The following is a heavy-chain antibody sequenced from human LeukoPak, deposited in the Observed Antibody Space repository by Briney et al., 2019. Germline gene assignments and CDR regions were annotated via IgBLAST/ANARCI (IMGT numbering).Heavy chain of an antibody. D-gene: IGHD3-22*01. CDR2: MNPNSGNT. CDR3: ARAPDYYDSSGYYSDAFDI. V-gene: IGHV1-8*01. CDR1: GYTFTSYD. Sequence: EASVKVSCKASGYTFTSYDINRVRQATGQGLEWMGWMNPNSGNTGYAQKFQGRVTMTRNTSISTAYMELSSLRSEDTAVYYCARAPDYYDSSGYYSDAFDIWGQGTMVTVSS. J-gene: IGHJ3*02.